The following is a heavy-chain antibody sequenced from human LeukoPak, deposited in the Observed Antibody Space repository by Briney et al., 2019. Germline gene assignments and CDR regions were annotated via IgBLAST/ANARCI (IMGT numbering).Heavy chain of an antibody. CDR3: ARGNYPRGTMVRGVIIPPSRWFDP. Sequence: SETLSLTCAVYGGSFSGYYWSWIRQPPGKGLEWIGEINHSGSTNYNPSLKSRVTISVDTSKNQFSLKLSSVTAADTAVYYCARGNYPRGTMVRGVIIPPSRWFDPWGQGTLVTVSS. V-gene: IGHV4-34*01. D-gene: IGHD3-10*01. CDR2: INHSGST. J-gene: IGHJ5*02. CDR1: GGSFSGYY.